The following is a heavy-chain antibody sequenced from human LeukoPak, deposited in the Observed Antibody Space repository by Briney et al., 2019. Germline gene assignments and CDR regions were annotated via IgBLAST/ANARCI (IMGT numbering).Heavy chain of an antibody. CDR1: GFTFSSYG. CDR3: AKDTRYYDSSGYSKTAEYFQH. D-gene: IGHD3-22*01. Sequence: GGPLRPSCAAPGFTFSSYGMHWVRQAPGKGLEWVAFISYDGSNKYYADSVKGRFTISRDNSKNTLYLQMNSLRAEDTAVYYCAKDTRYYDSSGYSKTAEYFQHWGQGTLVTVSS. J-gene: IGHJ1*01. CDR2: ISYDGSNK. V-gene: IGHV3-30*18.